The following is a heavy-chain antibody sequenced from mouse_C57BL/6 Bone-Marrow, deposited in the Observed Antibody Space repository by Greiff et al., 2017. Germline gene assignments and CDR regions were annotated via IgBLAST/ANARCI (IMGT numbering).Heavy chain of an antibody. J-gene: IGHJ4*01. CDR3: ARWGLWAMDY. V-gene: IGHV1-64*01. CDR1: GYTFTSYW. CDR2: LHPISGST. D-gene: IGHD1-1*02. Sequence: QVQLQQPGAELVKPGASVKLSCKASGYTFTSYWMHWVKQRPGQGLEWIGMLHPISGSTNYNEKFKSKATLTVDKSSSTAYMQLSSLTSEDSAVYYCARWGLWAMDYWGQGTSVTVSS.